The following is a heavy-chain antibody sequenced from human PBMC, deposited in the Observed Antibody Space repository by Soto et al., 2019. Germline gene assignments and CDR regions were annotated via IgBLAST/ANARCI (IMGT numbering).Heavy chain of an antibody. CDR2: ISFSDGAL. V-gene: IGHV3-23*01. J-gene: IGHJ2*01. D-gene: IGHD3-9*01. CDR3: VKDARILSRRYFEI. Sequence: EEQLLESGGGLIQPGGSLRLACAASGFTFSSYAMTWVRQAPGKGLEWVSSISFSDGALYYEDSVKGRLTISRDNSKDTLFLLMDILRVEDSAVYYCVKDARILSRRYFEIWGRGTLVTGSS. CDR1: GFTFSSYA.